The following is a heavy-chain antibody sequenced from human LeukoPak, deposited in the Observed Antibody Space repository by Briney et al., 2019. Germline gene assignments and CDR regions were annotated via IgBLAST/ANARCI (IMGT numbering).Heavy chain of an antibody. D-gene: IGHD3-22*01. CDR3: AREYYYDSSGYSGIDY. CDR2: IYYSGST. J-gene: IGHJ4*02. CDR1: GGSISSGDHY. V-gene: IGHV4-30-4*01. Sequence: KASETLSLTCTVSGGSISSGDHYWSWIRQPPGKGLEWIGYIYYSGSTYYNPSLKSRVTISVDTSKNQFSLKLSSVTAADTAVYYCAREYYYDSSGYSGIDYWGQGTLVTVSS.